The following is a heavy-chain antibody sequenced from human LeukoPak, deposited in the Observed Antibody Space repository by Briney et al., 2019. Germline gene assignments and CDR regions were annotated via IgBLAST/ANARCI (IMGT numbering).Heavy chain of an antibody. CDR3: ARQRNYGDYVRYFDL. D-gene: IGHD4-17*01. J-gene: IGHJ2*01. CDR2: IYAGDSDT. V-gene: IGHV5-51*01. Sequence: GESLKICGEGAGYSFTSYWIGGGRAMPGKGREGVGIIYAGDSDTRDSPSLQGQITISAAKSISPAYLQWSSLTASDTAMYYCARQRNYGDYVRYFDLWGRGTLVTVSS. CDR1: GYSFTSYW.